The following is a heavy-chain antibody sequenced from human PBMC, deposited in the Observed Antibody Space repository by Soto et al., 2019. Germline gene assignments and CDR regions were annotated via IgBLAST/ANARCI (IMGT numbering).Heavy chain of an antibody. Sequence: GGSLRLSCGASGFTFSSYVMNWVRQAPGKGLEWVSGISGSGATTYYADSVKGRFTISRDNSKNTLYLQMNSLRAEDTAVYYCAKGVCSNGVCYIGRVYWGQRTLVTVSS. CDR2: ISGSGATT. CDR1: GFTFSSYV. V-gene: IGHV3-23*01. J-gene: IGHJ4*02. CDR3: AKGVCSNGVCYIGRVY. D-gene: IGHD2-8*01.